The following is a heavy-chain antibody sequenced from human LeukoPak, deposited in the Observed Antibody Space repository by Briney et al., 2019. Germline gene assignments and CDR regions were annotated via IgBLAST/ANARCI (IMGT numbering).Heavy chain of an antibody. CDR1: GCTFSTYN. Sequence: GGSLRLSCAASGCTFSTYNMNWVRQAPGKGLEWVSSISSGSGYIHYADSVKGRFIISRDNAKNSLYLQMNSLRAEDTAVYYCAREGGGIDYWGQGTLVTVSS. CDR3: AREGGGIDY. J-gene: IGHJ4*02. D-gene: IGHD1-1*01. V-gene: IGHV3-21*01. CDR2: ISSGSGYI.